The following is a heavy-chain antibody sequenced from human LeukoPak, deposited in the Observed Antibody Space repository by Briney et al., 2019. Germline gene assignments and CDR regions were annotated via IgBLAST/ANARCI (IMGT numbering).Heavy chain of an antibody. CDR3: ARPQLWYQLGDWCFDY. J-gene: IGHJ4*02. V-gene: IGHV1-18*01. Sequence: GASVKVSCKASGYTFTSYGISWVRQAPGQGLEWMGWISAYNGNTNYAQKLQGRVTMTTDTSTSTAYMELRSLRSDDTAVYYCARPQLWYQLGDWCFDYWGQGTLVTVSP. CDR1: GYTFTSYG. D-gene: IGHD2-2*01. CDR2: ISAYNGNT.